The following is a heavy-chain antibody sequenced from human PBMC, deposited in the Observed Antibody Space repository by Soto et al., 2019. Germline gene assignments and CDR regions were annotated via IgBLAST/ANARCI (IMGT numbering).Heavy chain of an antibody. V-gene: IGHV4-59*08. CDR1: GGSISSYY. CDR2: IYYSGST. Sequence: PSETLSLTCTVSGGSISSYYWSWIRQPPGKGLEWIGYIYYSGSTNYNPSLKSRVTISVDTSKSQFSLKLSSVTAADTAVYYCARRGIAVAGTYTNYYYYYMDVWGKGTTVTVSS. J-gene: IGHJ6*03. CDR3: ARRGIAVAGTYTNYYYYYMDV. D-gene: IGHD6-19*01.